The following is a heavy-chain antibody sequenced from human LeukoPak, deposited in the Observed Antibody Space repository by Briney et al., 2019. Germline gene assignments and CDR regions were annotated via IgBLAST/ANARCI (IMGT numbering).Heavy chain of an antibody. Sequence: PSETLSLTCTVSGGSISSSLYFWGWIRQPPGKGLKWIGSIYSSGSTYYNPALKSRVTISVDTSKNQFSLKLSSVTAADTAVYYCARIDSTAGGDYWGQGTLVTVSS. J-gene: IGHJ4*02. CDR3: ARIDSTAGGDY. CDR1: GGSISSSLYF. CDR2: IYSSGST. V-gene: IGHV4-39*07. D-gene: IGHD3-9*01.